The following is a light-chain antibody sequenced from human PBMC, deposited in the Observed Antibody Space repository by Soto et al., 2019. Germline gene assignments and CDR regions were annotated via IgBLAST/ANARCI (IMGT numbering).Light chain of an antibody. Sequence: QSVLTQPPSASGSPGQSVTISCTGTSSDVGGYKYVSWYQQYPGKAPKLMIYAVSERPSGVPDRFSGSKSGNTASLTVSGLQAVDEADYYCSSYAGSNNYVFGTGTKVTVL. CDR1: SSDVGGYKY. V-gene: IGLV2-8*01. CDR2: AVS. J-gene: IGLJ1*01. CDR3: SSYAGSNNYV.